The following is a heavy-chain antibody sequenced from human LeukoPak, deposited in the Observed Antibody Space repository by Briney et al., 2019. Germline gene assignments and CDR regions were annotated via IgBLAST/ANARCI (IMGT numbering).Heavy chain of an antibody. V-gene: IGHV4-39*07. CDR3: ARRSSGWFKRGFDY. Sequence: SETLSLTCTVSSGSISTSNYYWGWVRHPPRKALEWIGNIFYSGSTYYSPPLKSRVTISVDTSKNQFSLKLSSVTAADTAVYYCARRSSGWFKRGFDYWGQGTLVTVSS. D-gene: IGHD6-19*01. CDR1: SGSISTSNYY. CDR2: IFYSGST. J-gene: IGHJ4*02.